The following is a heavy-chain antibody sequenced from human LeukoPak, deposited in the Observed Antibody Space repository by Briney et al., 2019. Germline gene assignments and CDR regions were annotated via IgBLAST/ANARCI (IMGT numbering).Heavy chain of an antibody. CDR3: GREPLHRGRCIAAAGTFDC. V-gene: IGHV1-2*05. CDR2: INPNSGGT. Sequence: ASVKVSCKASGYTFIRYYMHWVRQAPGQGLEWMGRINPNSGGTNYAQKFQDRVTMTRATSISTAYIELSRLRSDDTDMYHSGREPLHRGRCIAAAGTFDCRSQGPLVPVSS. D-gene: IGHD6-13*01. CDR1: GYTFIRYY. J-gene: IGHJ4*02.